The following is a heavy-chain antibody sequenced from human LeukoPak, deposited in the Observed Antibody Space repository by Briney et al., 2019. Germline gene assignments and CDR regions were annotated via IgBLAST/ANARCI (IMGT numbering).Heavy chain of an antibody. Sequence: PSETLSLTCSVSGGSISTSGDYWGWIRQPPGKGLEWIGSMYYSGSTYYKPSLKSRVTIYVDTSKSQISLNLSSVTAADTAVYYCARQAIFRGVIAHFGNWGQGMLVTVSS. J-gene: IGHJ4*02. CDR1: GGSISTSGDY. CDR3: ARQAIFRGVIAHFGN. D-gene: IGHD3-10*01. CDR2: MYYSGST. V-gene: IGHV4-39*01.